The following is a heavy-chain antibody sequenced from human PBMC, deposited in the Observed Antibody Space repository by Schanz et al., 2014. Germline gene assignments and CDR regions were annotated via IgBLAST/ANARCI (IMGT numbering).Heavy chain of an antibody. Sequence: EVQLVESGGGLVQPGGSLRLSCAASGFTFSNHALSWVRQAPGKGLEWVSYISGSSSTKYYADSVKGRFTISRDNGKKSLYLQMNSLRAEDTAVYYCVRDTDYHFDYWGQGTLVTVSS. CDR2: ISGSSSTK. V-gene: IGHV3-48*01. J-gene: IGHJ4*02. D-gene: IGHD4-17*01. CDR3: VRDTDYHFDY. CDR1: GFTFSNHA.